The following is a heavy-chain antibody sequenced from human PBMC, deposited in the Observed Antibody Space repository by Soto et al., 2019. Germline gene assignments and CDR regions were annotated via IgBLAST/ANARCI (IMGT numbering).Heavy chain of an antibody. CDR1: GFTFSTYA. Sequence: QPGGSLRLSCAGSGFTFSTYAMAWVRQAPGKALEWVSTISDSGSNTHYVDSVEGRFTISRDNSKSTVFLHMNSLRADDSAVYYCARDVGGSSLFDYWGQGTLVTVSS. D-gene: IGHD1-26*01. CDR3: ARDVGGSSLFDY. J-gene: IGHJ4*02. CDR2: ISDSGSNT. V-gene: IGHV3-23*01.